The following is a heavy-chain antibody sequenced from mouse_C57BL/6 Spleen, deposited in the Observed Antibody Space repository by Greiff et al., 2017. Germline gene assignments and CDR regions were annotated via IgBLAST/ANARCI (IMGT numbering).Heavy chain of an antibody. D-gene: IGHD2-3*01. CDR3: ARRGDGDWYFDV. CDR1: GYTFTDYN. CDR2: INPNNGGT. Sequence: VQLQQSGPELVKPGASVKIPCKASGYTFTDYNMDWVKQSHGKSLEWIGDINPNNGGTIYNQKFKGKATLTVDKSSSTAYMELRSLTSEDTAVYYCARRGDGDWYFDVWGTGTTVTVSS. J-gene: IGHJ1*03. V-gene: IGHV1-18*01.